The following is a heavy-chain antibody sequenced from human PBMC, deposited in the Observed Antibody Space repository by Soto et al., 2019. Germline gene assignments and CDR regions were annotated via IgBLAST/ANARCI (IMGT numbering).Heavy chain of an antibody. D-gene: IGHD6-19*01. CDR2: ISYDGSNK. CDR3: ARVGAVAGPYNWFDP. V-gene: IGHV3-30-3*01. J-gene: IGHJ5*02. CDR1: GVTFSSYA. Sequence: GGSLRLSCAASGVTFSSYAMHWVRQAPGKGLEWVAVISYDGSNKYYADSVKGRFTISRDNSKNTLYLQMNSLRAEDTAVYYSARVGAVAGPYNWFDPWGQGTLVTVSS.